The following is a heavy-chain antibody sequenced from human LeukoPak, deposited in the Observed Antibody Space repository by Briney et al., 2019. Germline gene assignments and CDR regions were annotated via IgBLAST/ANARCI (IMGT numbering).Heavy chain of an antibody. Sequence: SETLSLTCTVSGGSISSYYWSWIRQPPGKGLEWIGYIYYSGSTNYNPSLKSRVTISVDTSKNQFSLKLSSVTAADTAVYYCARGSTMIGGSDAFDIWGQGTMVTVSS. CDR2: IYYSGST. CDR3: ARGSTMIGGSDAFDI. CDR1: GGSISSYY. D-gene: IGHD3-22*01. J-gene: IGHJ3*02. V-gene: IGHV4-59*08.